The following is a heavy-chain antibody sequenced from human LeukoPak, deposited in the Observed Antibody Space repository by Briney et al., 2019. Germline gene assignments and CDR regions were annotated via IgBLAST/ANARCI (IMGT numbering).Heavy chain of an antibody. CDR2: IWSDGSNK. Sequence: GGSLRLSCAASGFTFSSYSMNWVRQAPGKGLEWVAVIWSDGSNKFYADSVKGRFTISRDNSKNTLYMQMNSLKAEDTAVYYCARGANYFDYWGQGTLVTVSS. CDR3: ARGANYFDY. CDR1: GFTFSSYS. J-gene: IGHJ4*02. V-gene: IGHV3-33*08.